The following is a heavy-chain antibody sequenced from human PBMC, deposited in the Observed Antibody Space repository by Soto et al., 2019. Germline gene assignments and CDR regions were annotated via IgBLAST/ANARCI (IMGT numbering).Heavy chain of an antibody. J-gene: IGHJ4*02. Sequence: QAQLVQSGAEVKKPGSSVKVSCKASGGTFSSYTISWVRQAPGQGLEWMGRIIPILGIANYAQKFQGRVTISADKSASTADMERSSLRSEDTAVYYCAMEYCSSTSCYRDYWGQGTLVTVSS. CDR3: AMEYCSSTSCYRDY. V-gene: IGHV1-69*02. CDR1: GGTFSSYT. CDR2: IIPILGIA. D-gene: IGHD2-2*02.